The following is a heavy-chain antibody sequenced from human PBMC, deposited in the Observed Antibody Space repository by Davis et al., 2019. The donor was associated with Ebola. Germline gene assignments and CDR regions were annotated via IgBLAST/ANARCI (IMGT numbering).Heavy chain of an antibody. J-gene: IGHJ4*02. V-gene: IGHV4-39*07. CDR2: IYYSGST. D-gene: IGHD1-26*01. Sequence: PSETLSLTCTVSGGSISSSTYYWGWIRQPPGKGLEWIGTIYYSGSTYYNPSLKSRVTISVDTSNNQFSLRLSSVTAADTAVYYCASLSGSSTSFDYWGQGTLVTVSS. CDR1: GGSISSSTYY. CDR3: ASLSGSSTSFDY.